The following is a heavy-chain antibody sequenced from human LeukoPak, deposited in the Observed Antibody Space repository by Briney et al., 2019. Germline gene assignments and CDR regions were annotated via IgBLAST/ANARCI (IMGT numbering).Heavy chain of an antibody. V-gene: IGHV4-39*01. J-gene: IGHJ4*02. CDR2: IYYSGST. CDR1: GGSISSSSYY. Sequence: PSETLSLTXTVSGGSISSSSYYWGWIRQPPGKGLEWIGSIYYSGSTYYNPSLKSRVTISVDTSKNQFSLKLSSVTAADTAVYYCARSLRGSAWDWGQGTLVTVSS. CDR3: ARSLRGSAWD. D-gene: IGHD2-15*01.